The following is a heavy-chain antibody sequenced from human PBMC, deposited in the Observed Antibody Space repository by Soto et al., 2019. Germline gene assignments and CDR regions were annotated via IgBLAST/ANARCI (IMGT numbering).Heavy chain of an antibody. J-gene: IGHJ5*02. CDR1: GGSLSGYY. Sequence: LSLTCSVSGGSLSGYYWTWTRQPPGKGLEWIGYIYYSGSTNYNPSLKNRVTISVGTSKNQFSLKLSSVTAADTAVYYCARSVDPWGQGTLVTVSS. CDR2: IYYSGST. CDR3: ARSVDP. V-gene: IGHV4-59*12.